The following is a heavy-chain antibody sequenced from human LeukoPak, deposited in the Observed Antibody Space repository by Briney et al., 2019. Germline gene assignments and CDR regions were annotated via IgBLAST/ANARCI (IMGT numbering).Heavy chain of an antibody. CDR2: INPSGDST. V-gene: IGHV1-46*01. CDR1: GYTLTSYY. D-gene: IGHD5-12*01. J-gene: IGHJ3*02. CDR3: ANQEWLRFNLNAFDI. Sequence: ASVKVSCKASGYTLTSYYMHWVRQAPGQGLEWMGIINPSGDSTNYAQKFQGRVTMTRDMSTRTVYMELSSLRFGDTAVYYCANQEWLRFNLNAFDIWGQGTMVTVSS.